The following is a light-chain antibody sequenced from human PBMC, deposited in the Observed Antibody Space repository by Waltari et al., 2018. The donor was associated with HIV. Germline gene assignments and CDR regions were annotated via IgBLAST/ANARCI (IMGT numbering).Light chain of an antibody. Sequence: EIVLTQSPCTLSLSPGERATLSCRATESISSNYLAWYQQKPGQAPRLLIYYVSTRATGIPDRFSGSGSGTDFTLTISRLEPEDFAVYYWQQYGSSVTFGPGTKVDIK. CDR3: QQYGSSVT. CDR1: ESISSNY. CDR2: YVS. V-gene: IGKV3-20*01. J-gene: IGKJ3*01.